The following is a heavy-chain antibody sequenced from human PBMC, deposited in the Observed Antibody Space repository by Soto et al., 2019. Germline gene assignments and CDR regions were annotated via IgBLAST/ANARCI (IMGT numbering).Heavy chain of an antibody. CDR2: INAGNGNT. D-gene: IGHD3-10*01. CDR3: ARALTMVRGALTTGPGY. J-gene: IGHJ4*02. V-gene: IGHV1-3*01. Sequence: GASVKVSCKASGYTFTSYAMHWVRQAPGQRLEWMGWINAGNGNTKYSQKFQGRVTITRDTSASTAYMELSSLRSEDTAVYYFARALTMVRGALTTGPGYWGQGTLVTVSS. CDR1: GYTFTSYA.